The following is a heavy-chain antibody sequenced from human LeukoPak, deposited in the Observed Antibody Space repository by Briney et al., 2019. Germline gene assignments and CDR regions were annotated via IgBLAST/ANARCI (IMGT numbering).Heavy chain of an antibody. D-gene: IGHD3-22*01. J-gene: IGHJ3*02. Sequence: GGSLRLSCAASGFTFSSYWMSWVRQAPGKGLEWVANIKQDGSEKYYVDSVKGRFTISRDNAKNSLYLQMNSLRAEDTAVYYCARDGSTYYYDSSGYYKGNDAFDIWGQGTMVTVSS. CDR2: IKQDGSEK. CDR3: ARDGSTYYYDSSGYYKGNDAFDI. CDR1: GFTFSSYW. V-gene: IGHV3-7*01.